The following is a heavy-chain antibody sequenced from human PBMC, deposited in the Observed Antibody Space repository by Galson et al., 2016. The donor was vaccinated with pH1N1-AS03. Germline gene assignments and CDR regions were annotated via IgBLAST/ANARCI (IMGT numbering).Heavy chain of an antibody. CDR2: IYFNGSP. CDR1: GDSITRSRSS. CDR3: AITMGGTPDFGY. V-gene: IGHV4-39*01. Sequence: ETLSLTCSVSGDSITRSRSSWGWIRQPPGKGLEWIGNIYFNGSPNYNPSLGSRVTISRDTSRNQFSLKVRSVTAADTAVYYCAITMGGTPDFGYWGQGILVTVSS. D-gene: IGHD1-26*01. J-gene: IGHJ4*02.